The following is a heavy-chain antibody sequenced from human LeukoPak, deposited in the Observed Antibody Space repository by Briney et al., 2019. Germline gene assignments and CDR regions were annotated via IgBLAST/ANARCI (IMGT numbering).Heavy chain of an antibody. V-gene: IGHV4-59*01. J-gene: IGHJ4*02. CDR2: FYYSGST. D-gene: IGHD2-8*01. CDR3: ARGGPRGVYS. Sequence: SETLSLTCTVSGGPIRSNYWRWIRQPPGKGLEWIGYFYYSGSTIYNPSLKSRATTSVDTSKNQFSLELRSVTAADTAVYYCARGGPRGVYSWGQGTLVTVSS. CDR1: GGPIRSNY.